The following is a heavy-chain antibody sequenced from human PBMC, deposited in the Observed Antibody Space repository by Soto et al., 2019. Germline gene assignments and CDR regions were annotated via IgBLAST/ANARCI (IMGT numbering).Heavy chain of an antibody. Sequence: EVQLLESGGGLVQPGGSLRLSCAASGFTFSSYAMSWVRQAPGKGLEWVSAISGSGTYTYYADSLKGRFTISRDNSENTLYLQMNSLIVEDTAVYYCANRGVGTGYYYYMDVWGNGTTVTVSS. CDR2: ISGSGTYT. D-gene: IGHD1-1*01. CDR3: ANRGVGTGYYYYMDV. CDR1: GFTFSSYA. V-gene: IGHV3-23*01. J-gene: IGHJ6*03.